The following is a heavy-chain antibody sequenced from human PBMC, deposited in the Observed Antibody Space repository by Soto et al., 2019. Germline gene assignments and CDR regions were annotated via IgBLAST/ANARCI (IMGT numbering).Heavy chain of an antibody. V-gene: IGHV1-2*04. D-gene: IGHD1-26*01. Sequence: QVQLVQSGAEVKKPGASVKVSCKASGYTFTGYYMHWVRQAPGQGLEWMGWINPNSGGTNYAQKFQGWVTMTRDTSSSTAYMELSRLRSDDTAVYYCARTRSQELLGGWFDPWGQGTLVTVSS. CDR1: GYTFTGYY. J-gene: IGHJ5*02. CDR3: ARTRSQELLGGWFDP. CDR2: INPNSGGT.